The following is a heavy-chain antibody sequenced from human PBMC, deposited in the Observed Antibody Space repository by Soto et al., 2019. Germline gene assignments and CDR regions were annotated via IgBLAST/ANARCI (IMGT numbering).Heavy chain of an antibody. CDR2: IKTSAGGGAT. CDR3: TTGSVACI. J-gene: IGHJ6*02. Sequence: EVHLVESAGGLVTPGGSLRLSCVASGFSFNAAWMTWVRQAPGEGREWVGRIKTSAGGGATDYAAPVQGRFTISRDDSKNALYLHMNSRRTEDTAIYYCTTGSVACIWGQGTTVPVSS. D-gene: IGHD2-15*01. CDR1: GFSFNAAW. V-gene: IGHV3-15*07.